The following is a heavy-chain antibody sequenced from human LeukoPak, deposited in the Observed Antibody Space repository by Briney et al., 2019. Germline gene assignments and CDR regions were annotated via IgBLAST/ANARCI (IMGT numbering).Heavy chain of an antibody. V-gene: IGHV1-69*13. D-gene: IGHD1-26*01. CDR3: ATFSGSYFSSRGSFDYYYYMDV. CDR2: IIPIFGTA. Sequence: GASVKVSCKASGGTFSSYAISWVRQAPGQGLEWMGGIIPIFGTANYAQKFQGRVTITADESTSAAYMELSSLRSEDTAVYYCATFSGSYFSSRGSFDYYYYMDVWGKGTTVTISS. J-gene: IGHJ6*03. CDR1: GGTFSSYA.